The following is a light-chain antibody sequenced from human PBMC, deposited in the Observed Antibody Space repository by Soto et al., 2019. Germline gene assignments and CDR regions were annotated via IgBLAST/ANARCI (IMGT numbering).Light chain of an antibody. CDR1: QSVSSN. V-gene: IGKV3-15*01. Sequence: EIVMTQSPATLSVSPGDRATLSCRASQSVSSNLAWYQQKPGQAPRLLIYGASTRATGIPARFSGSGSGTEFTLTISSLQSEDVAVYYCQQYNNWPPGTFGGGTKVEIK. J-gene: IGKJ4*01. CDR3: QQYNNWPPGT. CDR2: GAS.